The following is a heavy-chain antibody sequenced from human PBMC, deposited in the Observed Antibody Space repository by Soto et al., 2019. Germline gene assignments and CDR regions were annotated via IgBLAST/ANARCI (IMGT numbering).Heavy chain of an antibody. CDR3: ASQYYGSGSYPDV. V-gene: IGHV3-30-3*01. CDR1: GFTFSSYA. D-gene: IGHD3-10*01. CDR2: ISYDGSNK. J-gene: IGHJ6*02. Sequence: QVQLVESGXXVXXXXXXLRLSCAASGFTFSSYAMHWVRQAPGKGLEWVAVISYDGSNKYYADSVKGRFTISRDNSKNTLYLQMNSLRAEDTAVYYCASQYYGSGSYPDVWGQGTTVTVSS.